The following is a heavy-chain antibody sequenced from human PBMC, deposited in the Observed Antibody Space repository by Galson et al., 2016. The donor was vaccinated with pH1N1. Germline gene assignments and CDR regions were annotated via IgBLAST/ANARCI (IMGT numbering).Heavy chain of an antibody. D-gene: IGHD3-16*01. CDR3: ARAAFGQQSL. CDR1: GFSFRSYW. J-gene: IGHJ6*02. V-gene: IGHV3-7*01. Sequence: SLRLSCAASGFSFRSYWMTWVRQTPGKGLEWVASIYQDGSEKVYVDSVKGRFTISRDNAKNSLYLQVNSLRDEDTALYYCARAAFGQQSLWGQGTTVTVSS. CDR2: IYQDGSEK.